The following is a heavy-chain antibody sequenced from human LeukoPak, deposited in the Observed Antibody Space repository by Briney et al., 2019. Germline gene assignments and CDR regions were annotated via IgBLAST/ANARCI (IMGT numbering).Heavy chain of an antibody. CDR2: INPNSGGT. V-gene: IGHV1-2*02. J-gene: IGHJ5*02. CDR3: AGPYYYDSSGYPPWGA. D-gene: IGHD3-22*01. CDR1: GYTFTGYY. Sequence: ASVKVSCKASGYTFTGYYMHWVRQAPGQGLEWMGWINPNSGGTNYAQKFQGRVTMTRDTSISTAYMELSRLRSDDTAVYYCAGPYYYDSSGYPPWGAWGQGTLATVSS.